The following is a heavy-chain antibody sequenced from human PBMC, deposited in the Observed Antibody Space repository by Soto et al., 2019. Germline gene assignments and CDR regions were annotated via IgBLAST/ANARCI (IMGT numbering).Heavy chain of an antibody. D-gene: IGHD3-3*01. Sequence: GGSLRLSCAASGFTFSSYAMSWVRQAPGKGLEWGSAISGSGGSTYYADSVKGRFTISRDNSKNTLYLQMNSLRAEDTAVYYCAKVLRGYDFWSGYPFDYWGQGTLVTVSS. J-gene: IGHJ4*02. CDR3: AKVLRGYDFWSGYPFDY. V-gene: IGHV3-23*01. CDR2: ISGSGGST. CDR1: GFTFSSYA.